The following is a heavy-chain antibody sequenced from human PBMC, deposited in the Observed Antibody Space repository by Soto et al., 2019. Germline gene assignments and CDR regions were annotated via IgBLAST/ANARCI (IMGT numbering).Heavy chain of an antibody. D-gene: IGHD6-13*01. CDR3: AKGVDSSNWYPGYFDY. Sequence: GESLKISCKGSGYSFTSYWISWVRQMPGKGLEWMGRLDPSDSYTNYSPSFQGHVTISADKSISTAYLQMNSLRVEDAAVYYCAKGVDSSNWYPGYFDYWGQGTLVTVSS. CDR2: LDPSDSYT. CDR1: GYSFTSYW. J-gene: IGHJ4*02. V-gene: IGHV5-10-1*01.